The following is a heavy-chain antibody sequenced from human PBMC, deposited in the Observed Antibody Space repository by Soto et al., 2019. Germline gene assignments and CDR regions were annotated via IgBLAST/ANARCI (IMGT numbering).Heavy chain of an antibody. CDR2: ISYDGNNK. V-gene: IGHV3-30-3*01. Sequence: QVQLVESGGGVVQPGRSLRLSCAASGFTFSSYALHWDRQAPGKGLECVAVISYDGNNKSYAYSVKGRFTISRDNSKNTLYLQRICGRAEDTAVYYCARALLPAIDYYYYGMDVWGQGTTVTVSS. D-gene: IGHD2-15*01. CDR3: ARALLPAIDYYYYGMDV. J-gene: IGHJ6*02. CDR1: GFTFSSYA.